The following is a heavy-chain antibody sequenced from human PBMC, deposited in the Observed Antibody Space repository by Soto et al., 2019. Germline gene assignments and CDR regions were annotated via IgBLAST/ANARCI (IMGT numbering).Heavy chain of an antibody. V-gene: IGHV1-69*01. CDR1: GGTFSSYA. D-gene: IGHD3-10*01. CDR3: ARGAPGSHSSYYGMDV. Sequence: QVQLVQSGAEVKKPGSSVKVSCKASGGTFSSYAISWVRQAPGQGLEWMGVIIPIFGTANYAQKFQGRVTITADESTSTAYMELSSLSSEDTAVYYCARGAPGSHSSYYGMDVWGQGTTVTVSS. CDR2: IIPIFGTA. J-gene: IGHJ6*02.